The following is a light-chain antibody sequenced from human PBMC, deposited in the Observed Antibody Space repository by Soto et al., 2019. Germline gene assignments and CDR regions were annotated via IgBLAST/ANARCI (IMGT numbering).Light chain of an antibody. CDR2: LNSDGSH. V-gene: IGLV4-69*01. Sequence: LTQSPSASASLGASVKLTCTLSSGHSDYAIAWHQQQPEKGPRYLMKLNSDGSHTRGDGIPDRFSGSSSGAERYLTISSLQSEDEADYYCQTWGTGIKVFGGGTKLTVL. CDR1: SGHSDYA. J-gene: IGLJ2*01. CDR3: QTWGTGIKV.